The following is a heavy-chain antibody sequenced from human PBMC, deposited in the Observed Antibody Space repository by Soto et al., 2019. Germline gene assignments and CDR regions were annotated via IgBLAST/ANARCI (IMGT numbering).Heavy chain of an antibody. Sequence: QVQLVQSGAEVKKPGASVKVSCKASGYTFTGYYMHWVRQAPGQGLEWMGWINPNSGGTNYAQKFQGRVTMTRDTSISTAYMELCRLRSDDTAVYYCARGGRVRGVIGGWWFDPWGQGTLVTVSS. CDR3: ARGGRVRGVIGGWWFDP. CDR2: INPNSGGT. J-gene: IGHJ5*02. D-gene: IGHD3-10*01. V-gene: IGHV1-2*02. CDR1: GYTFTGYY.